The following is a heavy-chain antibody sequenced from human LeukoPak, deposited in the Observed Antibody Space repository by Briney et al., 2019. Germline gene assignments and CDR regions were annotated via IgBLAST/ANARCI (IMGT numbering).Heavy chain of an antibody. V-gene: IGHV3-23*01. D-gene: IGHD5-24*01. CDR2: ISGSADRT. CDR3: ANCGGNVDMSTSKSWFDP. Sequence: GGSLRLSCAASGFTFSSYGMSWVRQAPGKGLEWVSAISGSADRTNYADSVKGRFTISRDNSKNTLYLQMNSLRAEDTAVYYCANCGGNVDMSTSKSWFDPWGQGTLVTVSS. J-gene: IGHJ5*02. CDR1: GFTFSSYG.